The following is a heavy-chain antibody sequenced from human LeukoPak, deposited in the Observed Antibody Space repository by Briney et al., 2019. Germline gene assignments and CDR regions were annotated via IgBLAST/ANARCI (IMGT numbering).Heavy chain of an antibody. Sequence: GSLRLSCAASGFTVSSNYMTWVRQAPGKGLEWVSILYSGGYTKYADSVKGRFTISRDNSKNTLYLQMNSLRAEDTAVYYCARPVPTWDYIDYWGQGTLVTVSS. D-gene: IGHD3-16*01. J-gene: IGHJ4*02. CDR2: LYSGGYT. CDR1: GFTVSSNY. CDR3: ARPVPTWDYIDY. V-gene: IGHV3-66*04.